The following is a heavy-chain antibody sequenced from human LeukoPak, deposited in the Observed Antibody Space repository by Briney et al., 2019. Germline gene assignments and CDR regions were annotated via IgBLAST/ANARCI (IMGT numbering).Heavy chain of an antibody. CDR3: ARVVEMATINWFDP. CDR1: GFTFSSYS. CDR2: ISSSSSYI. D-gene: IGHD5-24*01. J-gene: IGHJ5*02. Sequence: PGGSLRLSCAASGFTFSSYSMNWVRQAPGKGLEWVSSISSSSSYIYYADSVKGRFTISRDNAKNSLYLQMNSLRAEDTAVYYCARVVEMATINWFDPWGQGTLVTVSS. V-gene: IGHV3-21*01.